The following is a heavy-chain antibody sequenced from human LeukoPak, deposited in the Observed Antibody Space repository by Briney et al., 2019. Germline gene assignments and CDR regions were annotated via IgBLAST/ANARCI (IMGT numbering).Heavy chain of an antibody. J-gene: IGHJ4*02. D-gene: IGHD3-10*01. CDR2: ISYDGSNK. CDR3: ARGIGSREKGYYYGSGSFFHFDY. Sequence: GGSLRLSCAASGFTFSSYGMHWVRQAPGKGLEWVAIISYDGSNKYYADSVKGRFTISRDNSKSTLYLQMDSLRSEDTAVYYCARGIGSREKGYYYGSGSFFHFDYWGQGTLVTVSS. V-gene: IGHV3-30*03. CDR1: GFTFSSYG.